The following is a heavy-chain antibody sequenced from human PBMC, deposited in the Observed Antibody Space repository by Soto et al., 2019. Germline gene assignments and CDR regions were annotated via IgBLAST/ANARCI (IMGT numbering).Heavy chain of an antibody. D-gene: IGHD3-16*01. CDR1: GFKFSNYA. CDR2: ISATGGGT. V-gene: IGHV3-23*01. CDR3: AKDRRAGGNSAFYFDF. J-gene: IGHJ4*02. Sequence: GGSLIPSCAASGFKFSNYAMSWVRQAPGKGLEWVSLISATGGGTYYADSVKGRFTISRDNSHNTLYLQVHSLTAEDTAVYYCAKDRRAGGNSAFYFDFWGQGAQVTVSS.